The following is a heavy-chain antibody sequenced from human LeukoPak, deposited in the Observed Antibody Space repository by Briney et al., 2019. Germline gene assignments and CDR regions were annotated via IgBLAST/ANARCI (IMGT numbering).Heavy chain of an antibody. D-gene: IGHD3-16*01. J-gene: IGHJ4*02. CDR2: ITGDGVTT. CDR3: AKERRRVDTSMIRSYFFDS. V-gene: IGHV3-23*01. Sequence: PGGSLRLSCAASGFTFSSSAMSWVRQTPSKGLEWLSSITGDGVTTYYADSVKGRFTISGDNSKNILFLQMNSLRAEDSASYFCAKERRRVDTSMIRSYFFDSWGQGTPVTVSS. CDR1: GFTFSSSA.